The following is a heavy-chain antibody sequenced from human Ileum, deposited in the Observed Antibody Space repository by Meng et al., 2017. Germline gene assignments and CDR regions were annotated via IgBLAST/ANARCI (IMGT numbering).Heavy chain of an antibody. CDR3: ARGSGVDTGMARVLFDY. CDR2: INSDGSST. D-gene: IGHD5-18*01. J-gene: IGHJ4*02. Sequence: GESLKISCAASGFTFSSYWMHWVRQAPGKGLVWVSRINSDGSSTSYAASVKGRLTISRDNAKNTMYLKMNSLRAEDTAVYYCARGSGVDTGMARVLFDYWGQATLVTVSS. V-gene: IGHV3-74*01. CDR1: GFTFSSYW.